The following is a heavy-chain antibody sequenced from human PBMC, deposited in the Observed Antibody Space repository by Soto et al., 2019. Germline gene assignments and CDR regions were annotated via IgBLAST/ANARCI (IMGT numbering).Heavy chain of an antibody. CDR3: ARGRYSSSWRHFQH. V-gene: IGHV4-39*01. J-gene: IGHJ1*01. D-gene: IGHD6-13*01. CDR2: IYYSGST. Sequence: SETLSLTCTVSGGSISSSSYYWGWIRQPPGKGLEWIGSIYYSGSTYYNPSLKSRVTISVDTSKNQFSLKLSSVTAADTAVYYCARGRYSSSWRHFQHWGQGTLVTVSS. CDR1: GGSISSSSYY.